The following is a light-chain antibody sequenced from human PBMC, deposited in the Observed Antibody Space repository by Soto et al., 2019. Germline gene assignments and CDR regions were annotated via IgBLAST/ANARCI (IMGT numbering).Light chain of an antibody. V-gene: IGKV1-39*01. CDR1: QGISTY. J-gene: IGKJ1*01. CDR3: QQSYSTPWT. Sequence: IQLTQSPSSLSASVGDRVTITCRASQGISTYLAWYQQKPGKAPKLLTYAASSLQSGVPSRFSGSGSGTDFTLTISSLQPEDFATYYCQQSYSTPWTFGQGTKVDIK. CDR2: AAS.